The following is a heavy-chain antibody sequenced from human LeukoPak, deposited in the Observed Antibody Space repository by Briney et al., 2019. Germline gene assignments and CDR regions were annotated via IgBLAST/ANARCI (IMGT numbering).Heavy chain of an antibody. CDR1: EFIVSINY. D-gene: IGHD1-26*01. V-gene: IGHV3-53*01. J-gene: IGHJ4*02. Sequence: GGSLRLSRAASEFIVSINYMTWVRQAPGKGLEWVSLIYSRGVTKYADSVKGRFTISRDNSKNTLSLQMNSLRAEDTAVYYCAKALGGSDPVPCDYWGQGTLVTVSS. CDR3: AKALGGSDPVPCDY. CDR2: IYSRGVT.